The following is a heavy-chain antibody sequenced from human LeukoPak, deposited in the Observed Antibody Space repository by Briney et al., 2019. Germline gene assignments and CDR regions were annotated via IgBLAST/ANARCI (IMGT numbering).Heavy chain of an antibody. J-gene: IGHJ6*03. CDR1: GYTFTGYY. D-gene: IGHD2-8*01. CDR3: ARGGLRVMVYRLYYMDV. V-gene: IGHV1-2*02. CDR2: INPNSGGT. Sequence: GASVKVSCKASGYTFTGYYMHWVRQAPGHGLEWMGWINPNSGGTDYAQKFQGRVTMTRDTSISPAYMEPSRLRSGDMAVYYCARGGLRVMVYRLYYMDVWGKGTTVTVSS.